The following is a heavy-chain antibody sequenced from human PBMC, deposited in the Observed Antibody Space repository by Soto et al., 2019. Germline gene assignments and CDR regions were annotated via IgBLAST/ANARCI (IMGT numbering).Heavy chain of an antibody. J-gene: IGHJ4*02. D-gene: IGHD1-26*01. CDR2: VSGAVGNT. V-gene: IGHV1-3*01. CDR1: GYTFTAYA. CDR3: ARYSGNFSLDY. Sequence: QVQFVQSGAEVKKPGASVKVSCKASGYTFTAYAVHWVRQVPGQRLEWMGWVSGAVGNTKYSERFQGRLTITRDTSASTAYMELSSLRSEDTALYYCARYSGNFSLDYWGQGTPVGVSS.